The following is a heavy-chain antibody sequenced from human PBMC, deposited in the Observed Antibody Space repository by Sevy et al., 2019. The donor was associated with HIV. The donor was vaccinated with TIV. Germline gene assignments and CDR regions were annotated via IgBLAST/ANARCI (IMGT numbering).Heavy chain of an antibody. J-gene: IGHJ4*02. CDR3: ARGVSYVWGSYRLPYYFDY. V-gene: IGHV3-21*01. CDR1: GFTFSSYS. Sequence: GGSLRLSCAASGFTFSSYSMNWVRQAPGKGLEWVSSISSSSCYIYYADSVKGRFTISRDNAKNSLYLQMNSLRAEDTAVYYCARGVSYVWGSYRLPYYFDYWGQGTLVTVSS. CDR2: ISSSSCYI. D-gene: IGHD3-16*02.